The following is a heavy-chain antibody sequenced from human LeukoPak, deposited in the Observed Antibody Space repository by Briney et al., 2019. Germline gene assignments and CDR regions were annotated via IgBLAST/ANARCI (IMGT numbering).Heavy chain of an antibody. V-gene: IGHV4-59*11. D-gene: IGHD5-24*01. CDR3: ARDGGDGYIYYFDY. Sequence: SETLSLTCTVSGGSISSHYWSWIRQPPGKGLEWIGYIYYSGSTNYNPSLKSRVTISVDTSKNQFSLKLSSVTAADTAVYYCARDGGDGYIYYFDYWAQGTLVTVSS. CDR1: GGSISSHY. CDR2: IYYSGST. J-gene: IGHJ4*02.